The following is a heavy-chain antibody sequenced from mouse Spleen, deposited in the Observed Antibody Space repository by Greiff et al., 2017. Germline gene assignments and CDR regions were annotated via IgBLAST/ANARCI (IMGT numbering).Heavy chain of an antibody. V-gene: IGHV7-1*01. Sequence: EVNLVESGGGLVQSGRSLRLSCATSGFTFSDFYMEWVRQAPGKGLEWIAASRNKANDYTTEYSASVKGRFIVSRDTSQSILYLQMNALRAEDTAIYYCARDAGGFDYWGQGTTLTVSS. CDR3: ARDAGGFDY. CDR2: SRNKANDYTT. J-gene: IGHJ2*01. CDR1: GFTFSDFY.